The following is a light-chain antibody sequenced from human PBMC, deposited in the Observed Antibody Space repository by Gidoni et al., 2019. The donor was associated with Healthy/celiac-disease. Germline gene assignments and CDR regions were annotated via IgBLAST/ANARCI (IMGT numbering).Light chain of an antibody. CDR2: KAS. CDR3: QQYNSYAWT. V-gene: IGKV1-5*03. J-gene: IGKJ1*01. CDR1: QSISSW. Sequence: DIQITQSPSTLSASVGDRVTITCRASQSISSWLAWYQQKPGKAPKLLIYKASSLESGVPSRFSGSGSGIEFTLTISSLQPDDVATYYCQQYNSYAWTFGQGTKVEIK.